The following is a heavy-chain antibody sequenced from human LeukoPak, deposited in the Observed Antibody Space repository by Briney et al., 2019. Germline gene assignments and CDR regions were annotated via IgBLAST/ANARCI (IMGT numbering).Heavy chain of an antibody. V-gene: IGHV1-18*01. CDR3: ARASSGDKFNTPNCRSTSCRTLDH. Sequence: PGGALRLSCVASGFTFISYGISWVRQAPGQGVEWMGWISAYNGKTNYAQKLRGGGTMTTETSTRTDYMELRSLRDEETRVYYCARASSGDKFNTPNCRSTSCRTLDHWGQGTLVTVSS. CDR1: GFTFISYG. CDR2: ISAYNGKT. J-gene: IGHJ4*02. D-gene: IGHD2-2*01.